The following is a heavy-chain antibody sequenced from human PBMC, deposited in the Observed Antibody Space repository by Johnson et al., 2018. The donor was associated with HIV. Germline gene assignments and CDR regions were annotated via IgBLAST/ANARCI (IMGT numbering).Heavy chain of an antibody. CDR3: AKDIRRYSIARGSFDI. CDR2: IKSKTDGGTT. D-gene: IGHD6-13*01. V-gene: IGHV3-15*05. J-gene: IGHJ3*02. CDR1: GFTFSNAW. Sequence: VQLVESGGGLVNPGGSLRLSCAASGFTFSNAWMSWVRQAPGKGLEWVGRIKSKTDGGTTDYAAPVKGSFTISRDDSKNTLYLQMNSLRAEDTALYYCAKDIRRYSIARGSFDIWGQGTMVTVSS.